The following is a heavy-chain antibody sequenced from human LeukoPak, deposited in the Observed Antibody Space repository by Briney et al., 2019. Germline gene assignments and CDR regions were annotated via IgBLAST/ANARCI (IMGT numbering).Heavy chain of an antibody. CDR3: ARGRRRLGLIAAAGTGAFDI. V-gene: IGHV4-34*01. D-gene: IGHD6-13*01. CDR1: GGSFSGYY. Sequence: SETLSLTCAVYGGSFSGYYWSWIRQPPGKGLEWIGEINHSGSTNYNPSLKSRVTISVDTSKNQFSLKLSSVTAADTAVYYCARGRRRLGLIAAAGTGAFDIWGQGTMVTVSS. CDR2: INHSGST. J-gene: IGHJ3*02.